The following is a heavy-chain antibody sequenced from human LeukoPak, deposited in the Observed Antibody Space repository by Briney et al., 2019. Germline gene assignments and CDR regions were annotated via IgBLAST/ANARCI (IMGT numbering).Heavy chain of an antibody. D-gene: IGHD2-15*01. CDR2: ISYDGKLK. J-gene: IGHJ4*02. Sequence: QPGRSRRLSCAGSGLTFSNYVMHWVRHAPGKGLEWVAVISYDGKLKYYADSVKGRFTISRDNSKHTLFLEMSSLRGEDTAVYYCARDHAGSGRAFDYWGQGTLVTVSS. CDR1: GLTFSNYV. V-gene: IGHV3-30*03. CDR3: ARDHAGSGRAFDY.